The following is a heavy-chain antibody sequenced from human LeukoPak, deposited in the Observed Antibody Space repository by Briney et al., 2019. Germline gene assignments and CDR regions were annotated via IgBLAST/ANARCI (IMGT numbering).Heavy chain of an antibody. CDR1: GCALTSYI. Sequence: GGALRLSCAASGCALTSYIMNWVRQAPGKGLEWISYLSAAGRTTYYADSVQGRFSISRDTAKNTVSLQMGSLRADDTAVYYCARGGYTYGLDSWGQGVLVVVSS. J-gene: IGHJ4*02. CDR2: LSAAGRTT. CDR3: ARGGYTYGLDS. D-gene: IGHD5-18*01. V-gene: IGHV3-48*01.